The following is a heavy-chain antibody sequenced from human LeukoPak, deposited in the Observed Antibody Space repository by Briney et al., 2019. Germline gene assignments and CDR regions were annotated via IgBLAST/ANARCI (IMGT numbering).Heavy chain of an antibody. CDR2: INHSGST. J-gene: IGHJ4*02. CDR1: GGSFSGYY. CDR3: ARVRWLVFDY. V-gene: IGHV4-34*01. D-gene: IGHD6-19*01. Sequence: PSETLSLTCAVYGGSFSGYYWSWIRQPPGKGLEWIGEINHSGSTNYNPSLKSRVTISADTSKNQFSLKLSSVTAADTAVYYCARVRWLVFDYWGQGTLVTVSS.